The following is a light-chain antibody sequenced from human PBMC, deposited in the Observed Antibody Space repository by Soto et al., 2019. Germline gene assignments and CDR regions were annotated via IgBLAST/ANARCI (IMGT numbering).Light chain of an antibody. Sequence: DIQMTQSPSSLSASVGDRVTITCRASRDITDYFAWYQQKPGQVPKLLIYAASTLQSGVPSRFTASGSGTEFTLTITGLQPEDFATYYCQNYSNAPWTFGQGTKVE. J-gene: IGKJ1*01. V-gene: IGKV1-27*01. CDR2: AAS. CDR1: RDITDY. CDR3: QNYSNAPWT.